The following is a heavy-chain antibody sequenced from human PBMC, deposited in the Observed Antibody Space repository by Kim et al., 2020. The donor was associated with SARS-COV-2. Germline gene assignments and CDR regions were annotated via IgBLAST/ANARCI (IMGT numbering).Heavy chain of an antibody. CDR2: IYYSGST. CDR3: ARSAMIVPWYFDL. CDR1: GGSISSSSYY. V-gene: IGHV4-39*01. Sequence: SETLSLTCTVSGGSISSSSYYWGWIRQPPGKGLEWIGSIYYSGSTYYNPSLKSRVTISVDTSKNQFSLKLSSVTAADTAVYYCARSAMIVPWYFDLWGRGTLVTVSS. D-gene: IGHD3-22*01. J-gene: IGHJ2*01.